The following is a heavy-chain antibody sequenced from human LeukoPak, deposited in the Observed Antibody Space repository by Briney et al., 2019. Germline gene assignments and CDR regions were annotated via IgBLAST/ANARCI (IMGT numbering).Heavy chain of an antibody. J-gene: IGHJ6*03. D-gene: IGHD3-10*01. Sequence: SVKVSCKASGGTFSSYAISWVRQAPGQGLEWMGRIIPILGIANYAQKFQGRVTITADKSTSTAYMELSSLRSEDTAVYYCAMGSGGRYCYYYYMDVWGKGTTVTVSS. CDR1: GGTFSSYA. CDR3: AMGSGGRYCYYYYMDV. V-gene: IGHV1-69*04. CDR2: IIPILGIA.